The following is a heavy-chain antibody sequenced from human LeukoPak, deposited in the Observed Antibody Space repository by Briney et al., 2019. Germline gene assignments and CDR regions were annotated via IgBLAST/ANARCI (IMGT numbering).Heavy chain of an antibody. CDR3: ARELGGGYSYAVDY. Sequence: GGSLRLSCAASGFNFSSYSMNWVRQAPGKGLEWVSSICSSSSYIYYADSVKGRFTISRDNAKNSLYLQMNSLRAEDTAVYYCARELGGGYSYAVDYWGQGTLVTVSS. V-gene: IGHV3-21*01. J-gene: IGHJ4*02. CDR2: ICSSSSYI. D-gene: IGHD5-18*01. CDR1: GFNFSSYS.